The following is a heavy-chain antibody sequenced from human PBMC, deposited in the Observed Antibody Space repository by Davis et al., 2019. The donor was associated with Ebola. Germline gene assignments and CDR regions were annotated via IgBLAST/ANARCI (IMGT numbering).Heavy chain of an antibody. CDR1: GFPVSSNY. CDR3: ARDGYNQYYGMDV. D-gene: IGHD5-24*01. Sequence: GESLKISCAASGFPVSSNYMSWVRQAPGKGLEWVSVIYSGGITYHADSVKGRFTTSRDNSKNTLYLQMNSLRAEDTAVYYCARDGYNQYYGMDVWGQGTAVTVSS. V-gene: IGHV3-53*01. J-gene: IGHJ6*02. CDR2: IYSGGIT.